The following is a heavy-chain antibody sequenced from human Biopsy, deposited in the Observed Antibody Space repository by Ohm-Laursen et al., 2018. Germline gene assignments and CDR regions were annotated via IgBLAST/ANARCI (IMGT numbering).Heavy chain of an antibody. CDR1: GYTFAGYY. J-gene: IGHJ6*02. CDR2: INPNSGNA. D-gene: IGHD3-9*01. Sequence: ASVKVSCKASGYTFAGYYLHWVRQAPGHGLEWMGWINPNSGNANYAQSFQGRLTVTRDTSISTAYMELTSLTFDDTAIYYCSRVPAYPSIDGYYGLDLWGQGTTVIVSS. V-gene: IGHV1-2*02. CDR3: SRVPAYPSIDGYYGLDL.